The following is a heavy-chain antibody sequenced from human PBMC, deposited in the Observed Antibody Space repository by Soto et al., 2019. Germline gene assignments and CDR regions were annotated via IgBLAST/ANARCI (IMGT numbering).Heavy chain of an antibody. CDR2: ISAYNGNT. Sequence: ASVKVSCKASGYTFTSYGISWVRQAPGQGLEWMGWISAYNGNTNYAQKLQGRVTMTTDTSTSTAYMELRSLRSDDTAVYYCAEGNYGSGSYYRNYYYYYGMDVWGQGTTVTVSS. CDR3: AEGNYGSGSYYRNYYYYYGMDV. V-gene: IGHV1-18*04. CDR1: GYTFTSYG. J-gene: IGHJ6*02. D-gene: IGHD3-10*01.